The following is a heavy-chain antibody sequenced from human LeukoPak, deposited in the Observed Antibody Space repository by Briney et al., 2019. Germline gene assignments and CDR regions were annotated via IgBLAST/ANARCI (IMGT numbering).Heavy chain of an antibody. J-gene: IGHJ4*02. CDR2: ISGSGGST. CDR3: APPHQTAGWYDY. Sequence: GGSLRLSCAASGFTFSSYAMSWVRQAPGKGLGWVSAISGSGGSTYYADSVKGRFTISRDNSKNTLYLQMNSLRAEDTAVYYCAPPHQTAGWYDYWGQGTLVTVSS. V-gene: IGHV3-23*01. CDR1: GFTFSSYA. D-gene: IGHD6-19*01.